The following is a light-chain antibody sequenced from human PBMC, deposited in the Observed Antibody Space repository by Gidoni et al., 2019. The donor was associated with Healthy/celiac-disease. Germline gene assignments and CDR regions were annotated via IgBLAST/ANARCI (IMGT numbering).Light chain of an antibody. J-gene: IGKJ1*01. CDR2: AAS. CDR1: QSISSY. Sequence: DIQMTQSPSSLSASVGDRVTITGRASQSISSYLNWYQQQTGKAPKLLIYAASSLQSGVPSRFSGSGSGTDFTLTISSLQPEDFATYYCQQSYSTPRTFGQXTKVEIK. V-gene: IGKV1-39*01. CDR3: QQSYSTPRT.